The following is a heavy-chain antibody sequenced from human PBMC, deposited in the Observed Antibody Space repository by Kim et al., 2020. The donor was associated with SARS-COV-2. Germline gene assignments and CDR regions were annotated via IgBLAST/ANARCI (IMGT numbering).Heavy chain of an antibody. J-gene: IGHJ4*02. CDR3: AKVPGSQLIRWGDY. V-gene: IGHV3-23*01. CDR2: ISGSGGST. D-gene: IGHD1-26*01. Sequence: GGSLRLSCAASGFTFSSYAMSWVRQAPGKGLEWVSAISGSGGSTYYADSVKGRFTISRDNSKNTLYLQMNSLRAEDTAVYYCAKVPGSQLIRWGDYWGQGTLVTVSS. CDR1: GFTFSSYA.